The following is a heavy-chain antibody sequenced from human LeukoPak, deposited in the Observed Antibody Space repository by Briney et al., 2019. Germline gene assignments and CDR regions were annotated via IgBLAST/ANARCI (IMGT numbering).Heavy chain of an antibody. CDR2: IWYDGSNK. CDR3: ARDRYGSGSRYYYGMDV. V-gene: IGHV3-33*01. Sequence: PGGSLRLSCAASGFTFSSYGMHWVRQAPGKGLEWVAVIWYDGSNKYYADSVKGRFTISRDNSKNTLYLQMNSLRAEDTAVYYCARDRYGSGSRYYYGMDVWGKGTTVTVSP. J-gene: IGHJ6*04. D-gene: IGHD3-10*01. CDR1: GFTFSSYG.